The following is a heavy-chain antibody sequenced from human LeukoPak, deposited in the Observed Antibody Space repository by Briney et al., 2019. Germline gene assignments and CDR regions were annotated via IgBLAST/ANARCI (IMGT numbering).Heavy chain of an antibody. CDR1: GFTFNFHA. D-gene: IGHD3-10*01. CDR3: ARTDGDPSPNWFDP. Sequence: PGGSLRLSCTASGFTFNFHAMNWVRQAPGKGLEWVSSISSSSSYIYYADSVKGRFTISRDNAKNSLYLQMNSLRAEDTAVYYCARTDGDPSPNWFDPWGQGTLVTVSS. J-gene: IGHJ5*02. V-gene: IGHV3-21*01. CDR2: ISSSSSYI.